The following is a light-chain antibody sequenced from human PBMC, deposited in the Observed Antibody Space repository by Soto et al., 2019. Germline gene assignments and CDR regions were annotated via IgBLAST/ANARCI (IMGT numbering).Light chain of an antibody. J-gene: IGKJ1*01. V-gene: IGKV3-20*01. CDR2: GVS. CDR1: QSVNSNY. Sequence: EMVMTQSPAILSVSPGESATLSCRASQSVNSNYLAWYQQKPGQAPRLLIWGVSNRATGIPDRFSGSGSGTDFTLTISRLEPGDFVVFYCYQYGSTPPTFGQGTKVDI. CDR3: YQYGSTPPT.